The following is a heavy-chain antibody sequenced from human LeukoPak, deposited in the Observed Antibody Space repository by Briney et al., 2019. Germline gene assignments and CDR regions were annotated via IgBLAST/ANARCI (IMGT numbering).Heavy chain of an antibody. D-gene: IGHD3-22*01. CDR3: ARMWYYYDSSGYYGEFDY. V-gene: IGHV4-59*01. CDR2: IYYSGST. Sequence: NPSETLSLTCTVSGGSISSYYWSWIRQPPGKGLEWIGYIYYSGSTNYNPSLKSRVTISVDTSKNQFSLKLSSVTAADTAVYYCARMWYYYDSSGYYGEFDYWGQGTLVTVSS. J-gene: IGHJ4*02. CDR1: GGSISSYY.